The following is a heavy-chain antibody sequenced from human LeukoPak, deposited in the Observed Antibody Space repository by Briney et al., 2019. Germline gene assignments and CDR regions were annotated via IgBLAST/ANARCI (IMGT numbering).Heavy chain of an antibody. CDR1: GGTFSSYA. Sequence: ASVKVSCKASGGTFSSYAISWVRQAPGQGLEWMGRIIPILGIANYAQKFQGRVTITADISTSTAYMELSSLRSEDTAVYYCARDLPGGGDTAMVADYWGQGTLVTVSS. CDR3: ARDLPGGGDTAMVADY. J-gene: IGHJ4*02. CDR2: IIPILGIA. V-gene: IGHV1-69*04. D-gene: IGHD5-18*01.